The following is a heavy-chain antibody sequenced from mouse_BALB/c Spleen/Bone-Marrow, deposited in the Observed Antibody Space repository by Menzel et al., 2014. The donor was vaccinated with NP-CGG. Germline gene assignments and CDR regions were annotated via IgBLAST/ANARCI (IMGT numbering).Heavy chain of an antibody. V-gene: IGHV3-2*02. D-gene: IGHD1-1*01. CDR1: GYSITSDYA. Sequence: ESGPGLVKPSQSLSLTCTVTGYSITSDYAWNWIRQFPGNKLEWMGYISYSDSTSYNPSLKSRISITRDTSKNQYFLQLNSVTTEDAATYYCARWRDYYGSSYYWYFDVWGAGTTVTVSS. CDR3: ARWRDYYGSSYYWYFDV. J-gene: IGHJ1*01. CDR2: ISYSDST.